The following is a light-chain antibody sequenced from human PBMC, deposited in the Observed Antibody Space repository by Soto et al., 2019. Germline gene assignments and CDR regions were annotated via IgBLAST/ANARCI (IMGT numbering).Light chain of an antibody. V-gene: IGLV2-11*01. CDR2: DVS. Sequence: QSALTQPRSVSGSPGQTVTISCTGTSSDVGGYNYVSWYQQHPGKAPKLLIYDVSKRPSGVPDRFSGSKSGNTASLTISGLQVEDEADYYCCSFAGGNYVFGSGTKLTVL. CDR1: SSDVGGYNY. J-gene: IGLJ1*01. CDR3: CSFAGGNYV.